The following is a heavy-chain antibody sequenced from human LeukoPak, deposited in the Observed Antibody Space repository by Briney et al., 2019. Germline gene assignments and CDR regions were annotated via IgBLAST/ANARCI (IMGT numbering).Heavy chain of an antibody. Sequence: PGGSLRLSCAASGFTVSSNYMSWVRQAPGKGLEWVSVIYSGGSTYYADSVKGRFTISRDNSKNTLYLQMNSLRAEDTAVYYCARDGPQSKGDLPDYWGQGTLVTVSS. CDR1: GFTVSSNY. CDR3: ARDGPQSKGDLPDY. V-gene: IGHV3-66*02. D-gene: IGHD3-10*01. CDR2: IYSGGST. J-gene: IGHJ4*02.